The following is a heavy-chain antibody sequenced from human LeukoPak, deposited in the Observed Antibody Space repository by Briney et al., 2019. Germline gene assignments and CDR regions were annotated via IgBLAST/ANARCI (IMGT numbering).Heavy chain of an antibody. Sequence: SETLSLNCTVSGCSISSGGYYWSWIRQHPGKVLEWIGYIYYSGSTYYNQSLKSLVTISVDTSKNQFSLKLSSVTAADTAVYYCARDSRAITMVRGAPSSYYYYYGMDVWGKGTTVTVSS. J-gene: IGHJ6*04. D-gene: IGHD3-10*01. CDR3: ARDSRAITMVRGAPSSYYYYYGMDV. CDR2: IYYSGST. V-gene: IGHV4-31*01. CDR1: GCSISSGGYY.